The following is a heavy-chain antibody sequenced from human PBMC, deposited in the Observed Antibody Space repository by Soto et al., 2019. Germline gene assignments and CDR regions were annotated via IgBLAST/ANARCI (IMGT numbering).Heavy chain of an antibody. CDR1: GFTFSSYS. J-gene: IGHJ6*02. CDR2: ISSSSSTI. V-gene: IGHV3-48*02. Sequence: GGSLRLSCAASGFTFSSYSMNWVRQAPGKGLEWVSYISSSSSTIYYADSVKGRFTISRDNAKNSLYLQMNSLRDEDTAVYYCARDTNGNCYYYGMDVWGQGTTVTVSS. D-gene: IGHD2-2*01. CDR3: ARDTNGNCYYYGMDV.